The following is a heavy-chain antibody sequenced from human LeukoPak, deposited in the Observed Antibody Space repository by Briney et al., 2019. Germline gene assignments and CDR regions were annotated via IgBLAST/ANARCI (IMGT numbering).Heavy chain of an antibody. D-gene: IGHD3-10*01. CDR2: ISYDGSNK. Sequence: GGSLRLSCAASGFTFSSYAMHWVRQAPGKGLEWVAVISYDGSNKYYADSVKGRFTISRDNSKNTLYLQMNSLRAEDTAVYYCARARVVRGVKYFDYWGQGTLVTVSS. CDR1: GFTFSSYA. CDR3: ARARVVRGVKYFDY. V-gene: IGHV3-30*04. J-gene: IGHJ4*02.